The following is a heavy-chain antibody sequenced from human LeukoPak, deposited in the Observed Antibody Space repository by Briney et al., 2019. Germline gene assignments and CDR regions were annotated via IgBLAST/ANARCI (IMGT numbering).Heavy chain of an antibody. CDR2: IYPGDSDT. V-gene: IGHV5-51*01. J-gene: IGHJ4*02. D-gene: IGHD2-21*02. Sequence: GESLKISCKGPGYSFTSYWIGWVRQMPGKGLEWMGIIYPGDSDTRYSPSFQGQVTISADKSISTAYLQWSSLKASDTAMYYCARRDTVAYCGGDCYSGHFDYWGQGTLVTVSS. CDR1: GYSFTSYW. CDR3: ARRDTVAYCGGDCYSGHFDY.